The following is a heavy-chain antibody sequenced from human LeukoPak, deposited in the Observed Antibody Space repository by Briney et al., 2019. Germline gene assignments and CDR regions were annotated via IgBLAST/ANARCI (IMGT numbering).Heavy chain of an antibody. CDR1: GGTFSSYA. D-gene: IGHD5-18*01. CDR2: IIPIFGTA. Sequence: SVKVSCKASGGTFSSYAISWVRQAPGQGLEWMGGIIPIFGTANYAQKFQGRVTITADESTSTAYMELSSLRSEDTAVYYCARRQTLGGYSYGYGYWGQGTLVTVSS. J-gene: IGHJ4*02. V-gene: IGHV1-69*01. CDR3: ARRQTLGGYSYGYGY.